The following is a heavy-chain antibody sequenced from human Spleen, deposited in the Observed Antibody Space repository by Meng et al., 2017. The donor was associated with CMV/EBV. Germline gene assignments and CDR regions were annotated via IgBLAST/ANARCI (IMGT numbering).Heavy chain of an antibody. CDR2: ISAYNGNT. CDR3: ARDGGRYSDSAFGY. CDR1: GYTFISYG. D-gene: IGHD4-11*01. Sequence: ASVKVSCKASGYTFISYGINWVRQAPGQGLEWMGWISAYNGNTDYAQKLQGRVTMTTDTSTSTVYMELRSLRSDDTAVYYCARDGGRYSDSAFGYWGQGNLVTVSS. J-gene: IGHJ4*02. V-gene: IGHV1-18*01.